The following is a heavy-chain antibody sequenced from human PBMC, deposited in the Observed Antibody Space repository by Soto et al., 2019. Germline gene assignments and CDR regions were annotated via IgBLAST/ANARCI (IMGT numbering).Heavy chain of an antibody. V-gene: IGHV1-24*01. Sequence: ASVKFSCNVSGYTLTELSMHWVRQAPGKGLEWMGGFDPEDGETIYAQKFQDRVTMTRSTSISTAYMELSSLTSEDTAVYYCTGGPPNWGFDSWGQGTPVTVSS. J-gene: IGHJ5*01. D-gene: IGHD7-27*01. CDR3: TGGPPNWGFDS. CDR1: GYTLTELS. CDR2: FDPEDGET.